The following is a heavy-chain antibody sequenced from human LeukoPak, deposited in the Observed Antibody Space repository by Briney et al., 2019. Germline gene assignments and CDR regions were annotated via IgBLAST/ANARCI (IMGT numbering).Heavy chain of an antibody. Sequence: SETLSLTCTVSGGSISSSSYYWGWIRQPPGKGLEWIGSIYYSGSTYYNPSLKSRVTISVDTSKNQFSLKLSSVTAADTAVYYCARGARDGYNLGGDFDNWGQGTLVTVS. CDR2: IYYSGST. J-gene: IGHJ4*02. V-gene: IGHV4-39*07. CDR1: GGSISSSSYY. CDR3: ARGARDGYNLGGDFDN. D-gene: IGHD5-24*01.